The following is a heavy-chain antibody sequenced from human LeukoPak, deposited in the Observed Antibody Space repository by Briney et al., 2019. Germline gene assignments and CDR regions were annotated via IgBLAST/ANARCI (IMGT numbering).Heavy chain of an antibody. J-gene: IGHJ4*02. D-gene: IGHD4-11*01. CDR3: ARDNYGAFDY. CDR2: IFHSGTT. Sequence: PSQTLSLTCAVSGYSFSSGYYWGWIRQPPGKGLEGIAVIFHSGTTSYNPSLTSRVTISLDTSKNQFSLRLSSVTAADTAVYFCARDNYGAFDYWGQGTLVTVSS. CDR1: GYSFSSGYY. V-gene: IGHV4-38-2*02.